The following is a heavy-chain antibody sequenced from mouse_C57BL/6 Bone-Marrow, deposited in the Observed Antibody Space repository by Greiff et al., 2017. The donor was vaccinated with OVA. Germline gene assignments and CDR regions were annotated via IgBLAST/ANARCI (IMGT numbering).Heavy chain of an antibody. J-gene: IGHJ2*01. CDR1: GFNIKDDY. D-gene: IGHD2-1*01. Sequence: VPLQPSGAELVRPWASVKLSCTASGFNIKDDYMHWVTQRPEQGLEWIGWFAPETGDTEYASKFQGKATITADTSSNTAYLQLSSLTSEDTAVYYCTSYGNFDYWGQGTTLTVSS. V-gene: IGHV14-4*01. CDR3: TSYGNFDY. CDR2: FAPETGDT.